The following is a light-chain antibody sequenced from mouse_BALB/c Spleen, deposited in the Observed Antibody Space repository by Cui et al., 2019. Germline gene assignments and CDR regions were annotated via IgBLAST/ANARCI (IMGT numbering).Light chain of an antibody. CDR2: LAS. Sequence: DIVMTQSQTFMSTSVGDRVSITCKASQNVRTAVAWYQQKPGQSPKALIYLASNRHTGVPDRFTGSGSGTDFTLTISNVQSEDLADYFCLQHWNYPRTFGGGTKLEIK. CDR3: LQHWNYPRT. V-gene: IGKV6-14*01. J-gene: IGKJ1*01. CDR1: QNVRTA.